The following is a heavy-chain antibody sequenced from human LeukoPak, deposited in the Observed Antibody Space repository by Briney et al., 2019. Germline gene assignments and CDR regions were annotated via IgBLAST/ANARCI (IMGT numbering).Heavy chain of an antibody. CDR1: GYTFTSYY. J-gene: IGHJ4*02. V-gene: IGHV1-46*01. CDR3: ARAYYYDSSGYYPGGDH. Sequence: ASVKVSCKASGYTFTSYYIYWVRQAPGQGLEWMGIINPSVGSTSYARKFQGRVTMTRDTSTSTVYMELRSLRSEDTAVYYCARAYYYDSSGYYPGGDHWGQGTLVTVPS. CDR2: INPSVGST. D-gene: IGHD3-22*01.